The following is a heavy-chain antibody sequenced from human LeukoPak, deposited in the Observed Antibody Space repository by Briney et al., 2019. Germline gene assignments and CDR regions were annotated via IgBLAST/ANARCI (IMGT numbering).Heavy chain of an antibody. V-gene: IGHV3-9*01. CDR3: AKDTVAVVVAARGFDS. J-gene: IGHJ4*02. CDR1: GFTFDDYA. Sequence: TGGSLRLSCAASGFTFDDYAMHWVRQAPGKGLEWVSGISWTSGSIAYADSVKGRFTISRDNAKNSLYLQMNSLGAEDTALYYCAKDTVAVVVAARGFDSWGQGTLVTVSS. CDR2: ISWTSGSI. D-gene: IGHD2-15*01.